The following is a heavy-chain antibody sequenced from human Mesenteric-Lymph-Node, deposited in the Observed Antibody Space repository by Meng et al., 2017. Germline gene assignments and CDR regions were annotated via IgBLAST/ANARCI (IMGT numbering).Heavy chain of an antibody. CDR2: INPNSGGT. CDR1: GYTFTGYY. V-gene: IGHV1-2*06. Sequence: ASVKVSCKASGYTFTGYYMHWVRQAPGQGLEWMGRINPNSGGTNYAQKFQGRVTMTRDTSISTAYMELSRLRSEDTAVYYCARDREYSSSSENYYYYGMDVWGQGTTVTVSS. D-gene: IGHD6-6*01. J-gene: IGHJ6*02. CDR3: ARDREYSSSSENYYYYGMDV.